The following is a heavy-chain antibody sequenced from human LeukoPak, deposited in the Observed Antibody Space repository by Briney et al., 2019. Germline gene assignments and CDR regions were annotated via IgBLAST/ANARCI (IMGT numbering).Heavy chain of an antibody. J-gene: IGHJ1*01. CDR2: IYYSGST. Sequence: SETLSLTCTVSGGSMSSFDWSWIRQPPGKGLEWIGYIYYSGSTNYNPSLKSRVTISVDTSKDQFSLKLSSVTAADTAVYYCARYTVTTSAEYFQYWGQGTLVTVSS. D-gene: IGHD4-17*01. V-gene: IGHV4-59*01. CDR1: GGSMSSFD. CDR3: ARYTVTTSAEYFQY.